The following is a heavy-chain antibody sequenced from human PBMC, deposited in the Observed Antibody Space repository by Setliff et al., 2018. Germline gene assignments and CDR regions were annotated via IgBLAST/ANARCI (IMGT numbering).Heavy chain of an antibody. J-gene: IGHJ6*03. CDR1: GASFSDYY. CDR3: SRMAVRVASRPSSPLEYYYYMDF. D-gene: IGHD6-6*01. V-gene: IGHV4-34*01. CDR2: INHSGST. Sequence: SETLSLTCAVSGASFSDYYWTWIRQSPGKGLEWIGEINHSGSTNYNPSLKSRDTISLDTSKNHFSRRLSSVTAADTAVYYCSRMAVRVASRPSSPLEYYYYMDFWGKGATVTVSS.